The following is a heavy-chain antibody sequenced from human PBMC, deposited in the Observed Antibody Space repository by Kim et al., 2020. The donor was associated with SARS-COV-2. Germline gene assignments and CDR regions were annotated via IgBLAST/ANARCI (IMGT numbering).Heavy chain of an antibody. CDR1: GDSVSDNSTI. Sequence: SQTLSLTCAISGDSVSDNSTIWNWIRQSPSRGLEWLGRTYYRSEWRHDYAVSVKSRIIISPDTSKNQFSLQLNSLTPEYTAVYYCARTTPNSRFFDFWGQGTLVTVSS. V-gene: IGHV6-1*01. D-gene: IGHD1-26*01. CDR2: TYYRSEWRH. CDR3: ARTTPNSRFFDF. J-gene: IGHJ4*02.